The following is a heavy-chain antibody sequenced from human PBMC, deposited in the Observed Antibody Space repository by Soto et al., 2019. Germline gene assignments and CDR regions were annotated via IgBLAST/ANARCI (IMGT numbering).Heavy chain of an antibody. J-gene: IGHJ4*02. Sequence: PGESLKISCKGPGYSFNDYWIAWVRHMPGKGLESLGIIHPDDSTIKYSPSFEGQVTISADRSISTAYLQLNFLEASDTAIYYCARTSIAGLRGYFDYWAQGTLVTVSS. CDR1: GYSFNDYW. CDR2: IHPDDSTI. CDR3: ARTSIAGLRGYFDY. D-gene: IGHD2-15*01. V-gene: IGHV5-51*01.